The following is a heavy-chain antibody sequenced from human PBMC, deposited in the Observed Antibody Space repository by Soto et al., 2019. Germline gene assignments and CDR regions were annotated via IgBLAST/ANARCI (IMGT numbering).Heavy chain of an antibody. J-gene: IGHJ4*02. D-gene: IGHD2-2*01. CDR1: EYTLTDNY. CDR2: LNPNTGAT. CDR3: ARQSCSSTSCFYDY. V-gene: IGHV1-2*02. Sequence: ASVKVSCKTSEYTLTDNYIYWIRQAPAQGLEWMAWLNPNTGATDYSQKFQGRVTLTSDTSISTAYMELSRLTSDDTAVFYCARQSCSSTSCFYDYWGQGTLVTVSS.